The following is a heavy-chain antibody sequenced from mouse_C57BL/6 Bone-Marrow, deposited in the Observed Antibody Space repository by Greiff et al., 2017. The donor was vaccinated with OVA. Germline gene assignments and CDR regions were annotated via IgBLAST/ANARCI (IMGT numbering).Heavy chain of an antibody. V-gene: IGHV1-80*01. CDR2: IYPGDGVT. CDR3: ARGYF. CDR1: GYAFSSYW. J-gene: IGHJ2*01. Sequence: VKLQESGAELVKPGASVEISCKASGYAFSSYWMNWVKQRPGKGLEWIGQIYPGDGVTNYNGKFKGKATLTADKSSSTAYMQLSSLTSEETAVYFCARGYFWGQGTTLTVSS.